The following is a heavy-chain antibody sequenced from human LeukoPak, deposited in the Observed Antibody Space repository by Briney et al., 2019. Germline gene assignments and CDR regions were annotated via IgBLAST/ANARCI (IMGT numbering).Heavy chain of an antibody. Sequence: SETLSLTCTVSGGSISSYYWSWIRQPPGKGLEWIGYIYYSGSTNYNPSLKSRVTISVDTSKNQFSLKLSSVTAADTAVYYCARAEDSSSWVDYWGQGTLVTVSS. J-gene: IGHJ4*02. CDR2: IYYSGST. CDR3: ARAEDSSSWVDY. CDR1: GGSISSYY. V-gene: IGHV4-59*01. D-gene: IGHD6-13*01.